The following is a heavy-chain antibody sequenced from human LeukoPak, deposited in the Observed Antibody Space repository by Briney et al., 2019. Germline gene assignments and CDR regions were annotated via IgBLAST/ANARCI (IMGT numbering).Heavy chain of an antibody. J-gene: IGHJ4*02. D-gene: IGHD1-1*01. CDR3: ARDRTGNDY. CDR1: GGSISSSFYY. V-gene: IGHV3-7*01. CDR2: IKEDGSEK. Sequence: ETLSLTCTVSGGSISSSFYYWGWIRQAPGKGLEWVANIKEDGSEKYYVDSVRGRFTISRDNAKNSLSLQMNSLRAEDTAVYYCARDRTGNDYWGQGALVTVSS.